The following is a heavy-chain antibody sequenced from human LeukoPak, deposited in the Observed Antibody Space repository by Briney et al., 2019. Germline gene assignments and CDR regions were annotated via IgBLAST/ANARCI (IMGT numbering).Heavy chain of an antibody. CDR3: ASKSTDHGELRFDY. CDR2: IYYSGST. Sequence: SETLSLTCTVSGGSISSYYWSWIRQPPGKGLEWIGYIYYSGSTNYNPSLKSRVTISVDASKNQFSLKVNSVTAADTGVYYCASKSTDHGELRFDYWGQGTLVTVSS. CDR1: GGSISSYY. D-gene: IGHD4-17*01. V-gene: IGHV4-59*01. J-gene: IGHJ4*02.